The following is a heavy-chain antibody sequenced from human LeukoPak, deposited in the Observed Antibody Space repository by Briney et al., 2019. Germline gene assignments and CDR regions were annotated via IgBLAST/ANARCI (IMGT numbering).Heavy chain of an antibody. J-gene: IGHJ4*02. Sequence: ASVKVSCKTSGYTFTGYYIQWVRQAPGQGLEWMGWIKTNSGGANYAQKFQGRVTMTRDTSINTDYMELSRLRSDDTAVYYCARDGGKVGPTGPFDFGGKGTLV. V-gene: IGHV1-2*02. CDR1: GYTFTGYY. CDR3: ARDGGKVGPTGPFDF. CDR2: IKTNSGGA. D-gene: IGHD3-16*01.